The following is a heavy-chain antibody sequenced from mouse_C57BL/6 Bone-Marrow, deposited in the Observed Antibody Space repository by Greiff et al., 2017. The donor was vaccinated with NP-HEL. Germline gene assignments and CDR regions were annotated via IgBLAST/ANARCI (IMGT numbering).Heavy chain of an antibody. J-gene: IGHJ2*01. Sequence: QVQLQQPGAELVKPGASVKLSCKASGYTFTSYWMHWVKQRPGQGLEWIGMIHPNSGSTNYNEKFKSKATLTVDKSSSTAYMQLSSLTSEDSAVYYCARNYYGTRYFDHWGQGTTLTVSS. CDR3: ARNYYGTRYFDH. D-gene: IGHD1-1*01. CDR1: GYTFTSYW. CDR2: IHPNSGST. V-gene: IGHV1-64*01.